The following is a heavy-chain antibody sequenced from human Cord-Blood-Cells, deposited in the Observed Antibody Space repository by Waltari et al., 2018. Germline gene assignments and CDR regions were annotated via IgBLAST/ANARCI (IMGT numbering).Heavy chain of an antibody. CDR3: ARDLTYSGSYYWFDP. CDR2: FIPFFGTA. V-gene: IGHV1-69*01. Sequence: QVQLVQSGAEVKKPGSSVKVSCKASGGPFSSYAISWVRQAPGQGIEWMGGFIPFFGTANYARKFQGRVTITADESTSKAYMELSSLRSEDTAVYYCARDLTYSGSYYWFDPWGQGTLVTVSS. D-gene: IGHD1-26*01. CDR1: GGPFSSYA. J-gene: IGHJ5*02.